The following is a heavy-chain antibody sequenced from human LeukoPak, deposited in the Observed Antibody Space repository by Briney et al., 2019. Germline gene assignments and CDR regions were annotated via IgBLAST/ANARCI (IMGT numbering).Heavy chain of an antibody. CDR1: GFTVSSNY. Sequence: GGSLRLSCAASGFTVSSNYMNWVRQAPGKGLEWVSSISSSSSYIYYADSVKGRFTISRDNAKNSLYLQMNSLRAEDTAVYYCARDCSSTSCDTDYWGQGTLVTVSS. CDR2: ISSSSSYI. CDR3: ARDCSSTSCDTDY. J-gene: IGHJ4*02. D-gene: IGHD2-2*01. V-gene: IGHV3-21*01.